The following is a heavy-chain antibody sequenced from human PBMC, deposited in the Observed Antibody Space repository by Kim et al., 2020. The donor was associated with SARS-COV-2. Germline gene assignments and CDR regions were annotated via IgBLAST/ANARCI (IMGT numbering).Heavy chain of an antibody. V-gene: IGHV4-39*01. Sequence: SETLSLTCTVSGGSISSSSYYWGWIRQPPGKGLEWIGSIYYSGSTYYNPSLKSRVTISVDTSKNQFSLKLSSVTAADTAVYYCARHRTTSFYVDNFYYWGQGTLVTVSS. CDR1: GGSISSSSYY. CDR2: IYYSGST. J-gene: IGHJ4*02. CDR3: ARHRTTSFYVDNFYY. D-gene: IGHD3-3*01.